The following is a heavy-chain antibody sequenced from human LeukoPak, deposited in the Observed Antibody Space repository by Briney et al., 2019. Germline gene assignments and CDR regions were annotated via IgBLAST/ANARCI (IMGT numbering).Heavy chain of an antibody. CDR3: ARDGRRGSYCQGVGNWFDP. CDR2: IYYSGST. CDR1: AGSISSSSYY. J-gene: IGHJ5*02. V-gene: IGHV4-39*07. D-gene: IGHD1-26*01. Sequence: SETLSLTCTVSAGSISSSSYYWGWIRQPPGKGLEWIGSIYYSGSTYNNPSLKSRVTISVDTSKNQFSLKLSSVTAADTAVYYCARDGRRGSYCQGVGNWFDPWGQGTLVTVSS.